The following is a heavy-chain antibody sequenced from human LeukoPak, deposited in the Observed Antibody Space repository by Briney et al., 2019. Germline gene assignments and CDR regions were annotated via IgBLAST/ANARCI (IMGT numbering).Heavy chain of an antibody. J-gene: IGHJ4*02. CDR2: ISSSGGNI. V-gene: IGHV3-48*03. CDR3: ARANTIFGVEPDYYFDF. CDR1: GFSVSSYE. Sequence: SGGSLRLSCAASGFSVSSYEMIWVRQAPGKGLEWISYISSSGGNIYYADSVKGRFTISRDNAKNSLYLQMNSLRVEDTAAYYCARANTIFGVEPDYYFDFWGQGTLVSVSS. D-gene: IGHD3-3*01.